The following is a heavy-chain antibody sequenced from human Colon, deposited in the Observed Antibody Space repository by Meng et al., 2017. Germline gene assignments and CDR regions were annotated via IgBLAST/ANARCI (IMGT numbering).Heavy chain of an antibody. CDR1: GFNLSGFS. Sequence: GGSLRLSCAASGFNLSGFSMNWVRQSPGKGLEWLSSITTGRGYRNYADSVKGRFTISRDSGNNSLILEMDSLRGDDTAVYYCARDLTMGVVFGVFDLWGQGTMVTVSS. D-gene: IGHD3-3*01. CDR2: ITTGRGYR. J-gene: IGHJ3*01. CDR3: ARDLTMGVVFGVFDL. V-gene: IGHV3-21*06.